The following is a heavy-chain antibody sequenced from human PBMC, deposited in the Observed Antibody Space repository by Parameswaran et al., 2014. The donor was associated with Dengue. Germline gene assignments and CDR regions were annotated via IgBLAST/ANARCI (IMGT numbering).Heavy chain of an antibody. D-gene: IGHD6-25*01. CDR3: ARFAAAGVPNHDAFDI. V-gene: IGHV3-48*03. Sequence: VRQAPGKGLEWVSYISSSGSTIYYADSVKGRFTISRDNAKNSLYLQMNSLRAEDTAVYYCARFAAAGVPNHDAFDIWGQGTMVTVSS. CDR2: ISSSGSTI. J-gene: IGHJ3*02.